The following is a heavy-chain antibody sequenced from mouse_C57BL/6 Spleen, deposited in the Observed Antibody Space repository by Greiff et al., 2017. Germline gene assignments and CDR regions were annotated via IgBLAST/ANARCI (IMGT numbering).Heavy chain of an antibody. CDR2: IYPGSGST. J-gene: IGHJ4*01. D-gene: IGHD1-1*01. CDR1: GYTFTSYW. V-gene: IGHV1-55*01. CDR3: ARRGAYGSRYAMDY. Sequence: QVQLQQPGAELVKPGASVKMSCKASGYTFTSYWITWVKQRPGQGLEWIGDIYPGSGSTNYNEKFKSKATLTVDTSSSTAYMQLSSLTSENSAVYYCARRGAYGSRYAMDYWGQGTSVTVSS.